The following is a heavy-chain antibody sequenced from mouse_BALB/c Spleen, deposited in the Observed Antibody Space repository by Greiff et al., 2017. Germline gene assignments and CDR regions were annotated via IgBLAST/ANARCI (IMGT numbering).Heavy chain of an antibody. CDR3: ATAHYYGSSFYYAMDY. V-gene: IGHV2-9*02. CDR1: GFSLTSYG. J-gene: IGHJ4*01. D-gene: IGHD1-1*01. CDR2: IWAGGST. Sequence: QVTLKESGPGLVAPSQSLSITCTVSGFSLTSYGVHWVRQPPGKGLEWLGVIWAGGSTNYNSALMSRLSISKDNSKSQVFLKMNSLQTDDTAMYYCATAHYYGSSFYYAMDYWGQGTSVTVSS.